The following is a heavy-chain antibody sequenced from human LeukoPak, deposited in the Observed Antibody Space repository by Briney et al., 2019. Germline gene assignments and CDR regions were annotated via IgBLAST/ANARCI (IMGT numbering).Heavy chain of an antibody. CDR1: GFTFSDYS. CDR3: ARTRAKVGTPMLDS. D-gene: IGHD1-26*01. J-gene: IGHJ4*02. CDR2: ISSSSGTI. V-gene: IGHV3-48*02. Sequence: GGSLRLSCAAPGFTFSDYSMNWVRQAPGRGLEWVSYISSSSGTIYYVDSVKGRFTISRDNAKNSLYLQMNSLRDEDTAVYYCARTRAKVGTPMLDSWGQGTLVTVSS.